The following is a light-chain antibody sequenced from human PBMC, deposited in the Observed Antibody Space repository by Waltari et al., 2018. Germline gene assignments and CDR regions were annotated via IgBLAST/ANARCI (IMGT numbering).Light chain of an antibody. J-gene: IGLJ3*02. CDR3: CSSAGSSLFLL. Sequence: QSALTQPASVSGSPGQSITISCLGTSSNVGTNDFVSWYQQRPGNAPKLLIYEAFKRASGVSNRFSGSKSGNTASLTIYGLQPEDGAEYYCCSSAGSSLFLLCGGGTRLTVL. CDR2: EAF. CDR1: SSNVGTNDF. V-gene: IGLV2-23*01.